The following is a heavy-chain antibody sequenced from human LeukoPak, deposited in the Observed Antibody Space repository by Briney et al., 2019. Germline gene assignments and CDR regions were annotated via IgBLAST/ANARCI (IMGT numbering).Heavy chain of an antibody. CDR2: ISGSGGST. J-gene: IGHJ4*02. V-gene: IGHV3-23*01. CDR3: AKSFFHGSGNPGVYFDY. D-gene: IGHD3-10*01. Sequence: GGSLRLSCAASGFTFSSYAMSWVRQAPGKGLEWVSAISGSGGSTYYADSVKGRFTISRDNSKNTLYLQMNSLRAEDTAVYYCAKSFFHGSGNPGVYFDYWGQGTLVTVSS. CDR1: GFTFSSYA.